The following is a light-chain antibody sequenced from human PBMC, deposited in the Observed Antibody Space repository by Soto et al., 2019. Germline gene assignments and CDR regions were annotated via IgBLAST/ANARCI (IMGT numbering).Light chain of an antibody. CDR2: GAS. CDR3: QQYYSTPPA. V-gene: IGKV3-20*01. Sequence: EIVLTQSPGTLSLSPWEGATLSSRASQSVSRNYLVWYQQKPGQAPRLLIYGASGRATGIPDRFSGSGSGTDFTLTISSLQAEDVAVYYCQQYYSTPPAFGQGTKVDIK. CDR1: QSVSRNY. J-gene: IGKJ1*01.